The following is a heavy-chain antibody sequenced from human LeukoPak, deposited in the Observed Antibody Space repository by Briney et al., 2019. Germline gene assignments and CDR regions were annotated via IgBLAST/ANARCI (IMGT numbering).Heavy chain of an antibody. Sequence: PGGSLRLSCAASGFTFSDYYMIWIRQAPGKGLEWVSYISSSGSTIYYADSVKGRFTISRDNAKNSVYLHMNRLSAEDTAVSSCATVVDTAVVHRGYFDYWGQGILVTLSS. CDR2: ISSSGSTI. J-gene: IGHJ4*02. D-gene: IGHD5-18*01. CDR3: ATVVDTAVVHRGYFDY. V-gene: IGHV3-11*04. CDR1: GFTFSDYY.